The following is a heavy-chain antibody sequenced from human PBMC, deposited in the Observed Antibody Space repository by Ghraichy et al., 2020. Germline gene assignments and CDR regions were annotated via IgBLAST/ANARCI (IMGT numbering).Heavy chain of an antibody. J-gene: IGHJ4*02. CDR1: GGSISSYY. CDR3: ARGANWGCFDY. D-gene: IGHD7-27*01. Sequence: SETLSLTCTVSGGSISSYYWSWIRQPPGKGLEWIGYIYYSGSTNYNPSLKSRVTISVDTSKNQFSLKLSSVTAADTAVYYCARGANWGCFDYWGQGTLVTVSS. V-gene: IGHV4-59*01. CDR2: IYYSGST.